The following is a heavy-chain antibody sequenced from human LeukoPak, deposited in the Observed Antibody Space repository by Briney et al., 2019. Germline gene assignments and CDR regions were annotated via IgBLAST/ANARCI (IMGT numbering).Heavy chain of an antibody. CDR2: LNPSGGST. Sequence: ASVTVSRSAAGSTFTFYYMHWMGQGPGPGLGWMGILNPSGGSTSYAQTFQGRVTMTTDMSKSTVYMERSSLRSEDTAVYYCARQKQFRNDIAVAGTRAFDIWGQGTMVTVSS. CDR1: GSTFTFYY. CDR3: ARQKQFRNDIAVAGTRAFDI. J-gene: IGHJ3*02. D-gene: IGHD6-19*01. V-gene: IGHV1-46*01.